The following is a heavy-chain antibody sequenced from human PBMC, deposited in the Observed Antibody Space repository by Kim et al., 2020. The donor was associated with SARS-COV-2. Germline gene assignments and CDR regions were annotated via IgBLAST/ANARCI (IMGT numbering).Heavy chain of an antibody. Sequence: SETLSLTCTVSGGSVSSGSYYWSWIRQPPGKGLEWIGYIYYSGSTNYNPSLKSRVTISVDTSKNQFSLKLSSVTAADTAVYYCARDLPPQDIVVVPTIEPGAVDIWGQETMVAVSS. CDR2: IYYSGST. D-gene: IGHD2-2*01. CDR3: ARDLPPQDIVVVPTIEPGAVDI. CDR1: GGSVSSGSYY. V-gene: IGHV4-61*01. J-gene: IGHJ3*02.